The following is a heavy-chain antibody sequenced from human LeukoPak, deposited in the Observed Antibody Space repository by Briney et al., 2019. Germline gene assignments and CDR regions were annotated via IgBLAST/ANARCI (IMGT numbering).Heavy chain of an antibody. D-gene: IGHD6-13*01. Sequence: PGGSLRLSCAASGFTFSSYSMNWVRQAPGKGLEWVANIKQDGSEKYYVDSVKGRFTISRDNAKNSLYLQMNSLRAEDTAVYYCARDQEWAAGTSDYWGQGTLVTVSS. CDR3: ARDQEWAAGTSDY. V-gene: IGHV3-7*03. CDR2: IKQDGSEK. J-gene: IGHJ4*02. CDR1: GFTFSSYS.